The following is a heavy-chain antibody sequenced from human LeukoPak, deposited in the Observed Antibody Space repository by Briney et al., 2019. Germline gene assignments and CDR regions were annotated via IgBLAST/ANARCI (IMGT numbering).Heavy chain of an antibody. Sequence: PGGSLRLSCAASGFNFSSYSMNWVRQAPGMGLEWVSSIGSSSISIYYADSVKGRFTTSRDNAKNSLYLQMNSLRPDDTAVYFCAREKAEDFDYWGQGTLVTVSS. V-gene: IGHV3-21*01. D-gene: IGHD1-14*01. J-gene: IGHJ4*02. CDR3: AREKAEDFDY. CDR1: GFNFSSYS. CDR2: IGSSSISI.